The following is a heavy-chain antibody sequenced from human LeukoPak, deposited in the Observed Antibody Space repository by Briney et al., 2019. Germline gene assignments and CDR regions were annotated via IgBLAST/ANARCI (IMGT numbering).Heavy chain of an antibody. CDR2: IYYSGST. J-gene: IGHJ4*02. CDR3: ARGFIHYYDSSGYFDH. Sequence: PSETLSLTCTVSGGSVSSGSYYWSWIRQPPGKGLEWIGYIYYSGSTNYNPSLKSRVTISVDTSKNQFSLKLSSVTAADTAVYYCARGFIHYYDSSGYFDHWGQGTLVTVSS. V-gene: IGHV4-61*01. CDR1: GGSVSSGSYY. D-gene: IGHD3-22*01.